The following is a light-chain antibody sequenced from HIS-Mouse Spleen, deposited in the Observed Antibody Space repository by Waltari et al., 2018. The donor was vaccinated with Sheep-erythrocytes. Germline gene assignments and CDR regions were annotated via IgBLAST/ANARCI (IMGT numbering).Light chain of an antibody. CDR3: QAWDSSIVV. CDR2: QDT. J-gene: IGLJ2*01. Sequence: SSELTQPPSVSVSPGQTASITCSGDKLGDKYACWYQQKPGQSPVLVIYQDTKRPSGIPERFSGSNSGNTATLTISGTQAMDKADYYCQAWDSSIVVFGGGTKLTVL. CDR1: KLGDKY. V-gene: IGLV3-1*01.